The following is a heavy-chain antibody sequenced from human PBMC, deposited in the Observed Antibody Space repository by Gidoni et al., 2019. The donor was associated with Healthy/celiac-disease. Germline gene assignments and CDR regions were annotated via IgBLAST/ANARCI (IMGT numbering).Heavy chain of an antibody. CDR1: GGSISSGGYY. Sequence: QVQLQESGPGLVKPSQTLSLTCTVSGGSISSGGYYWSWIRQHPGKGLEWIGYIYYSGSTYYNPSLKSRVTISVDTSKNQFSLKLSSVTAADTAVYYCARANYDYVWGSYRYGYYFDYWGQGTLVTVSS. V-gene: IGHV4-31*03. J-gene: IGHJ4*02. CDR3: ARANYDYVWGSYRYGYYFDY. CDR2: IYYSGST. D-gene: IGHD3-16*02.